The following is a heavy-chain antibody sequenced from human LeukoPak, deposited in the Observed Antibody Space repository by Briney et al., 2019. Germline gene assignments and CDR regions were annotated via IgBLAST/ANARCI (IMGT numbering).Heavy chain of an antibody. Sequence: GGSLRLSCAASGFTVSNTYMSWVRQAPGKGLEWVSLIYSGGSTYYADSVKGRFTISRDNSMNTMFLQMNSLRAEDTAVYYCARILWFGELWDAFDIWGQGTMVTVSS. D-gene: IGHD3-10*01. CDR2: IYSGGST. V-gene: IGHV3-66*01. J-gene: IGHJ3*02. CDR3: ARILWFGELWDAFDI. CDR1: GFTVSNTY.